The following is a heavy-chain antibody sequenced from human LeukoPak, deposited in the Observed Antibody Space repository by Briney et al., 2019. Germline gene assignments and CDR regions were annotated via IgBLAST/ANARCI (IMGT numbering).Heavy chain of an antibody. V-gene: IGHV3-23*01. J-gene: IGHJ4*02. CDR3: AKDMAYYDSSGPLPY. CDR2: ISGSGGST. D-gene: IGHD3-22*01. CDR1: GFTFSSYA. Sequence: PGGSLRLSCAASGFTFSSYALSWVRQAQGKGLEWVSAISGSGGSTYYADSVKGRFTISRDNSKNTLYLQMNSLRAEDTAVYYCAKDMAYYDSSGPLPYWGQGTLVTVSS.